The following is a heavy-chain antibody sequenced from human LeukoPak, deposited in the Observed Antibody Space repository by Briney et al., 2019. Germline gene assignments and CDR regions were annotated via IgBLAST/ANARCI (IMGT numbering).Heavy chain of an antibody. J-gene: IGHJ5*02. Sequence: SQTLSLTCSVSGDSISSGTYYWRWIRQPAGKGLEWIGRIHTNGGTNYNPSLSSRVTLSVDTSRNQLSLKLTSVTAADTALYYCARELAVAGTVTHRFDPWGQGTLVTVSS. CDR2: IHTNGGT. CDR1: GDSISSGTYY. D-gene: IGHD6-19*01. CDR3: ARELAVAGTVTHRFDP. V-gene: IGHV4-61*02.